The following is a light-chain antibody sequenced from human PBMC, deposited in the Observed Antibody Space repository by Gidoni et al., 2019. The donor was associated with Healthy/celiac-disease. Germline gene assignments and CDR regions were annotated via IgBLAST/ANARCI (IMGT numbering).Light chain of an antibody. J-gene: IGKJ1*01. CDR1: QSVSSSY. V-gene: IGKV3-20*01. Sequence: EIVLTQSPGTLSLSPGERATLSCRASQSVSSSYLAWYQQKPGQAPRLLIYGASSRATGIPDRFSGSESGTDFTLTISRLGPEDCAVYYCQQYGSSPTFGQGTKVEIK. CDR2: GAS. CDR3: QQYGSSPT.